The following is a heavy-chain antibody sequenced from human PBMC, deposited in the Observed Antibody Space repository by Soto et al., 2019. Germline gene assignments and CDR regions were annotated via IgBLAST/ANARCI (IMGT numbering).Heavy chain of an antibody. V-gene: IGHV4-59*01. CDR1: GGSINGYY. CDR2: IYYSGTS. Sequence: SSETLSLTCTVSGGSINGYYWSWIRQPPGKGLEWIGHIYYSGTSNYNPSLKSRVTISIDTSKNQFSLRLSSVTAADTAVYYCARVPLTMVRYFDSWGQGTPVTVSS. CDR3: ARVPLTMVRYFDS. J-gene: IGHJ4*02. D-gene: IGHD3-10*01.